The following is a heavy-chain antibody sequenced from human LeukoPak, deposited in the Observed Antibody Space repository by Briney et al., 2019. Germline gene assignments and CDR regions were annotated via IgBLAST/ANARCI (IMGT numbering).Heavy chain of an antibody. J-gene: IGHJ5*02. CDR3: ASGKPRYSSGWYFESAPTP. V-gene: IGHV1-69*13. CDR2: IIPIFGTA. Sequence: ASVKVSCKASGGTFSSYAISWVRQAPGQGLEWMGGIIPIFGTANYAQKFQGRVTITADESTSTAYMELSSLRSEDTAVYYCASGKPRYSSGWYFESAPTPWGQGTLVTVSS. CDR1: GGTFSSYA. D-gene: IGHD6-19*01.